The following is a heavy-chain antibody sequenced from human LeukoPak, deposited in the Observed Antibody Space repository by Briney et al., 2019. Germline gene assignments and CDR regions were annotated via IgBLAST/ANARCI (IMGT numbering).Heavy chain of an antibody. CDR3: ARAGNTRFDY. Sequence: GGSLRLSCAASGSTFSSYAMSWVRQAPGKGLEWVSSISGSDGSTYYADSVKGRFTISRDNSKNTLYLQMNSLRAEDTAVYYCARAGNTRFDYWGQGTLVTVSS. V-gene: IGHV3-23*01. D-gene: IGHD2/OR15-2a*01. CDR1: GSTFSSYA. J-gene: IGHJ4*02. CDR2: ISGSDGST.